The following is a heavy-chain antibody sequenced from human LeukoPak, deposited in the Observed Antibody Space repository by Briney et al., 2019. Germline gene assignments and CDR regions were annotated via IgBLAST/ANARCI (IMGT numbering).Heavy chain of an antibody. CDR3: AKDHYYYDSSGQGRPDY. Sequence: GGSLRLPCAASGFTFSSYAMTWVRQAPGKGLEWVGNIKQDGSDKNYMDSVKGRFTISRDNTKNTLYLQMNSLRAEDTAVYYCAKDHYYYDSSGQGRPDYWGQGTLVTVSS. CDR2: IKQDGSDK. D-gene: IGHD3-22*01. CDR1: GFTFSSYA. J-gene: IGHJ4*02. V-gene: IGHV3-7*01.